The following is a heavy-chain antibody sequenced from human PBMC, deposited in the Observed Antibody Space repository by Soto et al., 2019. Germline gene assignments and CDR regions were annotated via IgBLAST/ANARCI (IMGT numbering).Heavy chain of an antibody. J-gene: IGHJ4*02. CDR3: ASRIGPMVRGVVDY. V-gene: IGHV3-21*01. CDR2: ISGNSNYI. D-gene: IGHD3-10*01. Sequence: EVQLVESGGGLVKPGASLRLSYAASGFTYNSYTMNWVRQAPGKGLEWVSSISGNSNYIHYADSVKGRFTISRDNAKNSLYLQMNSLRAEETAVYFCASRIGPMVRGVVDYWGQGTLVTVSS. CDR1: GFTYNSYT.